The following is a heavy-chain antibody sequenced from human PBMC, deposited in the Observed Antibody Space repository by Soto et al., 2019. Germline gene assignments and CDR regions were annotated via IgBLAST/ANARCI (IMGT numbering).Heavy chain of an antibody. CDR2: INPSNGKT. J-gene: IGHJ5*02. Sequence: VASVKVSCKTSRYTFTTYYMHWVRQAPGQGLEWMGIINPSNGKTSYAQKFQSRITMTREMSTSTVYMELSSLRSEDTALYYCARDGGYNFWSGYPINWFDPWGQGTQVTVSS. CDR1: RYTFTTYY. CDR3: ARDGGYNFWSGYPINWFDP. D-gene: IGHD3-3*01. V-gene: IGHV1-46*01.